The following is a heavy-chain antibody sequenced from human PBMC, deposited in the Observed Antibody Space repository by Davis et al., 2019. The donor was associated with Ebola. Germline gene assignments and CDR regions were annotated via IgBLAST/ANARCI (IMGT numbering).Heavy chain of an antibody. Sequence: MPGGSLRLSCALYGGSFSGYYWSWIRQPPGKGLEWIGEFNHRGTTDYNPSLKSRVTMSVDTSKNQFSLKLKSVTAADTAVYYCARVDTVMVDFDYWGQGTLVTVSS. J-gene: IGHJ4*02. CDR2: FNHRGTT. D-gene: IGHD5-18*01. CDR3: ARVDTVMVDFDY. CDR1: GGSFSGYY. V-gene: IGHV4-34*01.